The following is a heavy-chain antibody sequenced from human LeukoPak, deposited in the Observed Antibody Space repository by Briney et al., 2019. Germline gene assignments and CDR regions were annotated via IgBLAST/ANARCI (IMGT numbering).Heavy chain of an antibody. Sequence: GRSLRLSCAASGFTFSSYGMHWVRQAPGKGLEWVAVIWYDGSNKYYADSVKGRFTISRDNSKNTLYLQMNSLRAEDTAVYYCARDLTTVNSNWFDPWGQGTLVTVSS. D-gene: IGHD4-11*01. J-gene: IGHJ5*02. CDR1: GFTFSSYG. CDR3: ARDLTTVNSNWFDP. V-gene: IGHV3-33*01. CDR2: IWYDGSNK.